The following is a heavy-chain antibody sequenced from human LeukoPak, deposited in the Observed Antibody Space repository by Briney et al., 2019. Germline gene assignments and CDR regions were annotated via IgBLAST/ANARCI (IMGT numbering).Heavy chain of an antibody. CDR3: ARVIPVAGYYYYGMDV. CDR2: ISSSGSYI. V-gene: IGHV3-21*06. J-gene: IGHJ6*02. Sequence: GESLRLSCAASGFGFSSYTMNWVRQAPGKGLEWVSSISSSGSYIYYADSLKGRFTISRDNAKNSLYLQMNSLKAGDTAVYYSARVIPVAGYYYYGMDVWGQGTTVTVSS. D-gene: IGHD6-19*01. CDR1: GFGFSSYT.